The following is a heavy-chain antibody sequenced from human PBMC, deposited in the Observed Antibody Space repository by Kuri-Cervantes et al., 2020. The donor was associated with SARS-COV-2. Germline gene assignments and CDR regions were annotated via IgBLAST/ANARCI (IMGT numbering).Heavy chain of an antibody. CDR3: AAASGHLVPYYFYMDV. V-gene: IGHV1-58*02. CDR1: GYIFTGYY. CDR2: TVVASGTT. D-gene: IGHD6-6*01. Sequence: SVKVSCKASGYIFTGYYMHWVRQARGQRLEWLGWTVVASGTTNYAPSFQERVTITRDMSTSTVYMEVSSLRSEDTAVYYCAAASGHLVPYYFYMDVWGEGTTVTVSS. J-gene: IGHJ6*03.